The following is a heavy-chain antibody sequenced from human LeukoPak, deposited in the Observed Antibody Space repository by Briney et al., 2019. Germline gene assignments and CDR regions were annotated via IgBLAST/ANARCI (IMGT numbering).Heavy chain of an antibody. CDR3: AKDYYDRDYFDY. CDR2: ISSSSSYI. CDR1: GFTFSSYS. V-gene: IGHV3-21*01. J-gene: IGHJ4*02. Sequence: NPGGSLRLSCAASGFTFSSYSMNWVRQAPGKGLEWVSSISSSSSYIYYADSVKGRFTISRDNSKNTLYLQMSSLRAEDTAVYYCAKDYYDRDYFDYWGQGTLVTVSS. D-gene: IGHD3-22*01.